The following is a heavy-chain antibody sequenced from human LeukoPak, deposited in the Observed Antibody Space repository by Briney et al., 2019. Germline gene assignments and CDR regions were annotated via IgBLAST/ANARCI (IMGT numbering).Heavy chain of an antibody. V-gene: IGHV3-11*06. CDR1: GFTFSDYY. J-gene: IGHJ4*02. Sequence: PGGSLRLSCAASGFTFSDYYMSWIRQAPGKGLEWVSSISSSSSYIYYADSVKGRFTISRDNAKNSLYLQMNSLRAEDTAVYYCARVRGSYDSSGYYRSFYFDYWGQGTLVTVSS. CDR3: ARVRGSYDSSGYYRSFYFDY. D-gene: IGHD3-22*01. CDR2: ISSSSSYI.